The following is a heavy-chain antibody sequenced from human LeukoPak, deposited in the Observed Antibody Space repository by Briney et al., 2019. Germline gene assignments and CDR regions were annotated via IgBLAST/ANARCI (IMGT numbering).Heavy chain of an antibody. V-gene: IGHV3-23*01. J-gene: IGHJ4*02. D-gene: IGHD2-15*01. Sequence: GGSLRLSCAASGFTFSSYAVSWVRQAPGKGLEWVSAISGSGGNTYYADSVEGRFTISRDNSKNTLYLQMNSLRAEDTAIYYCAKELVVVAATPNYWGQGTLVTVSS. CDR2: ISGSGGNT. CDR1: GFTFSSYA. CDR3: AKELVVVAATPNY.